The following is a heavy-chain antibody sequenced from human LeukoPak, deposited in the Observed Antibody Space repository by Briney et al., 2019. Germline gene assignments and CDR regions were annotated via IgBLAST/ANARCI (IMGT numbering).Heavy chain of an antibody. D-gene: IGHD3-9*01. CDR2: ISAYNGNT. V-gene: IGHV1-18*01. CDR3: ARDRYYDILTGYYMGVFDY. Sequence: ASVKVSCKASGYTFTSYGISWVRQAPGQGLEWMGWISAYNGNTNYAQKLQGRVTMTTDTSTSTAYMELRSLRSDNTAVYYCARDRYYDILTGYYMGVFDYWGQGTLVTVSS. J-gene: IGHJ4*02. CDR1: GYTFTSYG.